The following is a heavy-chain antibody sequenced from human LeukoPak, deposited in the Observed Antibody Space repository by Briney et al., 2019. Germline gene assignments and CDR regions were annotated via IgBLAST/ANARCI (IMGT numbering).Heavy chain of an antibody. CDR1: GFTFSNYA. J-gene: IGHJ5*02. Sequence: GGSLRLSCAASGFTFSNYAMSWVRQAPGKGLEWVSTISNSGGSTYCADSVKGRFTISRDNSKNTLYLQMNSLRAEDTAVYYCAKGTTVIRGGWFDPWGQGTLVTVS. CDR3: AKGTTVIRGGWFDP. CDR2: ISNSGGST. D-gene: IGHD4-17*01. V-gene: IGHV3-23*01.